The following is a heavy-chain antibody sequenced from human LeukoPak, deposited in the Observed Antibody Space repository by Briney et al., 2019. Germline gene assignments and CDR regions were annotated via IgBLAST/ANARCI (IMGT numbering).Heavy chain of an antibody. D-gene: IGHD5-12*01. J-gene: IGHJ4*02. CDR3: ARALLRFPGDY. CDR2: ISGSGGST. Sequence: GGSLRLSCAASGFTFSSYAMSWVRQAPGKGLEWVSAISGSGGSTYYADSVKGRFTISRDNAKNSLYLQMNSLRAEDTAVYYCARALLRFPGDYWGQGTLVTVSS. V-gene: IGHV3-23*01. CDR1: GFTFSSYA.